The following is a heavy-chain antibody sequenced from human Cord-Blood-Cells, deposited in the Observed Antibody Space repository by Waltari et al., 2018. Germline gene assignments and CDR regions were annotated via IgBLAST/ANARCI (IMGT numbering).Heavy chain of an antibody. D-gene: IGHD6-19*01. CDR2: TYYRSKWYN. CDR1: GDSVPSNSAA. Sequence: QVQLQQSGPGRVKPSQTLSLTCAISGDSVPSNSAAWNWIRQSPSRGLEWLGRTYYRSKWYNDYAVSVKSRITINPDTSKNPFSLQLNSVTPEDTAVYYCARDQDSSGWYGENWFDPWGQGTLVTVSS. J-gene: IGHJ5*02. CDR3: ARDQDSSGWYGENWFDP. V-gene: IGHV6-1*01.